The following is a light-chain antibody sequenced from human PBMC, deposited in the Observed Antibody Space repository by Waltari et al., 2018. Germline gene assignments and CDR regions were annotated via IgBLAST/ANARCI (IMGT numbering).Light chain of an antibody. J-gene: IGLJ2*01. Sequence: SVLTQPPSASGTPGQRVTISCSRSSSNIGNNSVNWYQRLPGTAPKLLIYSNNQRPSGVPDRFSSSVSGTSASLAISGLQSEDDGDYYCATWDDSLNGVVFGGGTKLTVL. V-gene: IGLV1-44*01. CDR2: SNN. CDR3: ATWDDSLNGVV. CDR1: SSNIGNNS.